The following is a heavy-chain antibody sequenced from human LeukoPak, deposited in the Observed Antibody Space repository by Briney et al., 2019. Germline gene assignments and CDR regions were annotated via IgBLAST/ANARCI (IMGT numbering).Heavy chain of an antibody. V-gene: IGHV3-33*01. Sequence: GRSLRLSCTTSGFTFSAYAMHWVRQAPGEGLEGVAVIWYDGSEKYYTGSVKGRFTISRDNSKHTLYLQMDSLRAEDTAVYYCARDRTRGYTYGYLDNWGQGTQVTVSS. CDR3: ARDRTRGYTYGYLDN. J-gene: IGHJ4*02. D-gene: IGHD5-18*01. CDR1: GFTFSAYA. CDR2: IWYDGSEK.